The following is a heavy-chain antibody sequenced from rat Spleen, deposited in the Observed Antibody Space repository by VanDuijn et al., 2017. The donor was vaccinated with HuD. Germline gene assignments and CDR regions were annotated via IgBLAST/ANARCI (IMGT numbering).Heavy chain of an antibody. CDR2: ISYDGIST. D-gene: IGHD4-3*01. Sequence: EVQLVESGGGLVQPGRSLKLSCAASGFTFNNYVMAWVRQAPTKGLEWVATISYDGISTSYRDSVRGRFTVSSDNAKTTLYLQMDSLRSEDTATYYCARQDTSGYSNWFTYWGQGTLVTVSS. V-gene: IGHV5-29*01. CDR1: GFTFNNYV. CDR3: ARQDTSGYSNWFTY. J-gene: IGHJ3*01.